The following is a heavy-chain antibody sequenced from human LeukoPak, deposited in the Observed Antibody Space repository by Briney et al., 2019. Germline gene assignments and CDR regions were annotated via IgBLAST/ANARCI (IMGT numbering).Heavy chain of an antibody. D-gene: IGHD2-2*01. J-gene: IGHJ6*03. V-gene: IGHV4-59*08. CDR2: IYYSGST. CDR1: GGSISSYY. Sequence: SETPSLTCTVSGGSISSYYWSWIRQPPGKGLEWIGYIYYSGSTNYNPSLKSRVTISVDTSKNQFSLKLSSVTAADTAVYYCARLDCSSTSCHRYYYYYYYMDVWGKGTTVTVSS. CDR3: ARLDCSSTSCHRYYYYYYYMDV.